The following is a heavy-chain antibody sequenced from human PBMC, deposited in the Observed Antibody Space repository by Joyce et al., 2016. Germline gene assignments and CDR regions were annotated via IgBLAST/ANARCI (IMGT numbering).Heavy chain of an antibody. D-gene: IGHD2-8*02. Sequence: EVQLVESGGGLVKPGGSLRLSCAASGFTFRNAWMSWVRQGPGKGLEWVGRIKSKTEGGTKDYAAPVKGRFTISRDDSKNTLYLQMNSLKTEDTAVYYCTTDLIGYCTGGVCQLTYFDYWGQGTLVTVSS. CDR2: IKSKTEGGTK. CDR3: TTDLIGYCTGGVCQLTYFDY. CDR1: GFTFRNAW. J-gene: IGHJ4*02. V-gene: IGHV3-15*01.